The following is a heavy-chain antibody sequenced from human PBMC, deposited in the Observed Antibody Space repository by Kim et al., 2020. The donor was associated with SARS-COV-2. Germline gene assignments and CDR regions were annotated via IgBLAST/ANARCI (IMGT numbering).Heavy chain of an antibody. V-gene: IGHV4-59*01. D-gene: IGHD3-10*02. CDR3: ARVYYYVLDY. J-gene: IGHJ4*02. Sequence: STNYNPSLKSRVTISVDTSKNQFSLKLSSVTAADTAVYYCARVYYYVLDYWGQGTLVTVSS. CDR2: ST.